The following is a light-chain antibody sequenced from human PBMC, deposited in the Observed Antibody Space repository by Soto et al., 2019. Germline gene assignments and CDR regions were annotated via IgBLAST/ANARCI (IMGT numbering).Light chain of an antibody. CDR1: SSDVGGYNY. CDR2: EVS. CDR3: SSYTSSSTYV. Sequence: QSALTQPASVSGSPGQSITISCTGTSSDVGGYNYVSWYQQHPGKAPKLMIYEVSNRPSGVSNRFSGSKSGNTASLTIPGLQAEDEADYYCSSYTSSSTYVLGTGTKVTVL. J-gene: IGLJ1*01. V-gene: IGLV2-14*01.